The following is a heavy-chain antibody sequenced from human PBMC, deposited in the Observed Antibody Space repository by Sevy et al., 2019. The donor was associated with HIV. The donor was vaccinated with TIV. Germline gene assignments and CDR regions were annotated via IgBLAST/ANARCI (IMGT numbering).Heavy chain of an antibody. D-gene: IGHD6-13*01. CDR3: ARDWSGIADEYGMDV. J-gene: IGHJ6*02. CDR1: GFTVSSNY. CDR2: IYSGGST. V-gene: IGHV3-53*01. Sequence: GGSLRLSCAASGFTVSSNYMSWVRQAPGKGLEWVSVIYSGGSTYYADSVKGRFTISRDNSKNTLYLQMNSLRAEDTAVYYCARDWSGIADEYGMDVWGQGTTVTVSS.